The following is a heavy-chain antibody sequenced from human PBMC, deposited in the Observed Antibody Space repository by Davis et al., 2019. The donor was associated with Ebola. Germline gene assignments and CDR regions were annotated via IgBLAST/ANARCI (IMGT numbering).Heavy chain of an antibody. CDR3: AREVRFLEWLSSYYFDY. D-gene: IGHD3-3*01. J-gene: IGHJ4*02. V-gene: IGHV1-69*06. Sequence: SVKVSCKASGGTFSSYAISWVRQAPGQGLEWMGGIIPIFGTANYAQKFQGRVTITADKSTSTAYMELSSLRSEDTAVYYCAREVRFLEWLSSYYFDYWGQGTLVTVSS. CDR2: IIPIFGTA. CDR1: GGTFSSYA.